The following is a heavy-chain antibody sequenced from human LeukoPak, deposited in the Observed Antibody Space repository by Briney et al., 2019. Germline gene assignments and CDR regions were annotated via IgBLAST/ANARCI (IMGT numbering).Heavy chain of an antibody. D-gene: IGHD3-22*01. CDR1: GYTFTIYY. CDR2: INPSGGST. J-gene: IGHJ3*02. V-gene: IGHV1-46*01. CDR3: ARDTEQYYDSSGYYGFGAFDI. Sequence: ASVNVSCKASGYTFTIYYIHWVRQAPGQGHEWMGIINPSGGSTSYAQKFQGRVTMTRDTSTSTVYMELSSLRSEDTAVYYCARDTEQYYDSSGYYGFGAFDIWGQGTMVTVSS.